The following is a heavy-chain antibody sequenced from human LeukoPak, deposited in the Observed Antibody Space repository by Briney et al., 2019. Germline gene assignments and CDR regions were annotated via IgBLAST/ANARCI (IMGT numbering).Heavy chain of an antibody. CDR2: ISGSGGST. V-gene: IGHV3-23*01. CDR3: AKGELLSSHFDY. CDR1: GFTFSSYA. D-gene: IGHD3-10*01. Sequence: GGSLRLSCAASGFTFSSYAISWVRQAPGKGLEWVSAISGSGGSTYYADSVKGRFTISRDNSKNTLYLQMNSLRAEDTAVYYCAKGELLSSHFDYWGQGTLVTVSS. J-gene: IGHJ4*02.